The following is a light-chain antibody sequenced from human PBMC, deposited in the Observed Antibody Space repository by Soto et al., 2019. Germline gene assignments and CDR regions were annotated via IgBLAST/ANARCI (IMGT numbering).Light chain of an antibody. CDR3: SAHGGTNPYV. J-gene: IGLJ1*01. V-gene: IGLV2-8*01. CDR2: DVN. Sequence: QSVLTQPPSASGSPGQSVAISCTGTASDIGGYTFVSWYQQHPGKAPKLLIYDVNKRPSGVPDRFSGSKSGNTASLTVSGLQAEDEADYYCSAHGGTNPYVFGTGTKLPVL. CDR1: ASDIGGYTF.